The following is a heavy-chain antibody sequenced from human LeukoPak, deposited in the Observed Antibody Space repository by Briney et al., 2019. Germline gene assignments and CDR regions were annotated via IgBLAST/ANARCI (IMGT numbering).Heavy chain of an antibody. J-gene: IGHJ4*02. D-gene: IGHD6-13*01. CDR2: IYYSGST. V-gene: IGHV4-30-4*08. CDR1: GGSISSSSYY. Sequence: SETLSLTCTVSGGSISSSSYYWSWIRQPPGKGLEWIGYIYYSGSTYYNPSLKSRVTISVDTSKNQFSLKLSSVTAADTAVYYCARELAAGPYYFDYWGQGTLVTVSS. CDR3: ARELAAGPYYFDY.